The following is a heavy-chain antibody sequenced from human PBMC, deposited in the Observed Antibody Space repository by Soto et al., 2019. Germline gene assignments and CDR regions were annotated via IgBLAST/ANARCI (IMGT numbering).Heavy chain of an antibody. CDR1: GFTFSSYG. CDR3: AKDSEWLFTQGWADY. D-gene: IGHD3-3*01. CDR2: ISYDGSNK. J-gene: IGHJ4*02. Sequence: QVQLVESGGGVVQPGRSLRLSCAASGFTFSSYGMHWVRQAPGKGLEWVAVISYDGSNKYYADSVKGRFTISRDNSKNTLYLQMNSLRAEDTAVYYCAKDSEWLFTQGWADYWGQGTLVTVSS. V-gene: IGHV3-30*18.